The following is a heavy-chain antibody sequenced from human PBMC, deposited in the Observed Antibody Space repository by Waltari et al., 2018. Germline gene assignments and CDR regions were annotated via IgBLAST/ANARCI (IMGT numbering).Heavy chain of an antibody. J-gene: IGHJ4*02. D-gene: IGHD3-3*01. V-gene: IGHV3-7*01. CDR2: SRNDGGEI. Sequence: QLVESGGGLVQPGGSLRLSCATSGFSFRSIWMSWVRQAPGKGPQWVANSRNDGGEIHYADAVKGRFTISRDNAKDSLYLQMDSLRGDDTAVYHCALGWSLERWGRGTLVTVSS. CDR1: GFSFRSIW. CDR3: ALGWSLER.